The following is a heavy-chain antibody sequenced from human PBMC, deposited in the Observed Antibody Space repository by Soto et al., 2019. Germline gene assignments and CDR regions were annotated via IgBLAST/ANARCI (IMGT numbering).Heavy chain of an antibody. V-gene: IGHV1-2*02. D-gene: IGHD1-26*01. CDR3: ATSVPPAVVGGSYGMDV. J-gene: IGHJ6*02. Sequence: ASVKVSCKASGYTFTGYYMHWVRQAPGQGLEWMGWINPNSGGTNYAQKFQGRVTMTRDTSISTAYMELSRLRSDDTAVHYCATSVPPAVVGGSYGMDVWGQGTTVTVSS. CDR2: INPNSGGT. CDR1: GYTFTGYY.